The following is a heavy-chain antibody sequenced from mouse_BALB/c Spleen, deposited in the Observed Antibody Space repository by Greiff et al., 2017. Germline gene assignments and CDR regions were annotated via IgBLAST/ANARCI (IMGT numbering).Heavy chain of an antibody. D-gene: IGHD2-14*01. J-gene: IGHJ1*01. CDR3: ARNYRYDGCWYFDV. Sequence: VQLKESGPGLVKPSQSVSLTCTVTGISITTGNYRWSWIRQFPGNKLEWIGYIYYSGTITYNPSLTSRTTITRDTSKNQFFLEMNSLTAEDTATYDCARNYRYDGCWYFDVWGEGTTVTVSS. CDR1: GISITTGNYR. CDR2: IYYSGTI. V-gene: IGHV3-5*02.